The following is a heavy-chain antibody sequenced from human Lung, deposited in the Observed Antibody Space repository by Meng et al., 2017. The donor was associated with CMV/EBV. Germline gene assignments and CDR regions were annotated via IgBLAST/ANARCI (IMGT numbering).Heavy chain of an antibody. V-gene: IGHV3-23*01. D-gene: IGHD3-16*01. CDR3: AKASRGGWGGWFDP. CDR2: ISASGDST. J-gene: IGHJ5*02. CDR1: GFTFSSYA. Sequence: GEXXKISCAASGFTFSSYAMTWVRQAPGKGLEWVSQISASGDSTYYADSVKGRFTISRDNSKNTLYLQMNSLRAADTAIYYCAKASRGGWGGWFDPWGQGTLVTVSS.